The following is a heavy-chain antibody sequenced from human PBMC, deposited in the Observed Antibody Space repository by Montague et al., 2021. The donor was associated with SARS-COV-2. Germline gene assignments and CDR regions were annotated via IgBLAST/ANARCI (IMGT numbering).Heavy chain of an antibody. V-gene: IGHV3-30*04. Sequence: SLSLSCAASGFAFSSYAMHWVRQAPGKGLEWVAVLSNDGSNKYYVDSVKGRFTISRDNSKNTLFLQMNSLRAEDTAVYYCARDPLLTIFGSYYYYYMDVWGKGTTVTVSS. CDR3: ARDPLLTIFGSYYYYYMDV. CDR2: LSNDGSNK. J-gene: IGHJ6*03. D-gene: IGHD3-3*01. CDR1: GFAFSSYA.